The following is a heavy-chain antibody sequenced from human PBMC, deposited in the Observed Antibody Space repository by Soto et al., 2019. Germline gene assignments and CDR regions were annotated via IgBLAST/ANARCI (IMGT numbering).Heavy chain of an antibody. J-gene: IGHJ4*02. CDR1: GYTFTSYD. D-gene: IGHD6-19*01. V-gene: IGHV1-8*01. CDR2: MNSNSGNT. CDR3: ARERSSGWYVDY. Sequence: QVQLVQSGAEVKKPGASVKVSCKASGYTFTSYDINWVRQATGQGLEWMGWMNSNSGNTGYAQKFQGRVTMTRNSYISTAYMELSSLRSEDTAVYYCARERSSGWYVDYWGQGTLVTVSS.